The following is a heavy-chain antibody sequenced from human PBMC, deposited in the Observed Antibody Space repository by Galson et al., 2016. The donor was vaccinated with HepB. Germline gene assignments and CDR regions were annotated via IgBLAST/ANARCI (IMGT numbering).Heavy chain of an antibody. D-gene: IGHD3-16*01. V-gene: IGHV7-4-1*02. CDR2: ININTGNP. J-gene: IGHJ6*02. CDR3: ARPIHLGGYYYYGMDV. CDR1: GYTFTSYA. Sequence: SVKVSCKASGYTFTSYAMNWVRQAPGQGLEWMGWININTGNPTYAQGFTGRFVFSLDTSVSTAYLQISSLKAEDTAVYYCARPIHLGGYYYYGMDVWGQGTTVTVSS.